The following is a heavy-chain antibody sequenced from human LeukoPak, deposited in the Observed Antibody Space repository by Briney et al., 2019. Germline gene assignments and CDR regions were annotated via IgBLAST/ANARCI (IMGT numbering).Heavy chain of an antibody. J-gene: IGHJ4*02. D-gene: IGHD3-9*01. CDR2: IYHSGST. Sequence: SEALSLTWAASGGSISSGGYSWSWIRQPPGKGLEWIGYIYHSGSTYYNPSLKSRVTISVDRYKNQFSLKLSSVTAADTAVYYCARGPPRYFDWFALDYWGQGTLVTVSS. V-gene: IGHV4-30-2*01. CDR3: ARGPPRYFDWFALDY. CDR1: GGSISSGGYS.